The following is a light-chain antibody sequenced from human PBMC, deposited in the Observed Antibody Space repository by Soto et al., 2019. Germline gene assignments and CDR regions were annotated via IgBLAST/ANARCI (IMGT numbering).Light chain of an antibody. V-gene: IGKV1-39*01. CDR2: AAS. CDR3: QQTYSTPPYT. J-gene: IGKJ2*01. CDR1: QSITRY. Sequence: DIHMTQSPPSLSASVGEKVTIACRASQSITRYLNWYQQKPGTAPRLLIYAASALQGGVPSRFSGGGSGTDFTLTITSLQPEDSATYYCQQTYSTPPYTFGQGTKLEI.